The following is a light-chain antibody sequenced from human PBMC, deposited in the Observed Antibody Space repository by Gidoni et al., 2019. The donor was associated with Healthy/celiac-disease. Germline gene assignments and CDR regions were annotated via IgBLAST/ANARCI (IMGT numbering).Light chain of an antibody. Sequence: EIVLTHSPGTLSLPPGERATLSCRASQSVSSSYLAWYQQKPGQAPRLLIYGASSRATGIPDRFSGSGSGTDFTLTISRLEPEDFAVYYCQQYGSSPLFTFGPGTKVDIK. CDR2: GAS. V-gene: IGKV3-20*01. J-gene: IGKJ3*01. CDR1: QSVSSSY. CDR3: QQYGSSPLFT.